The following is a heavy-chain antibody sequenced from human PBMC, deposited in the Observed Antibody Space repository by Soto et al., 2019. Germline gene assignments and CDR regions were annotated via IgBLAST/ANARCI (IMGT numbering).Heavy chain of an antibody. Sequence: ASVKVSCKASGYTFTDYYIHWVRQAPGQGLEWMGWINPNTGGTKYAQNFQGRVTMTSENSITTAHMELSRLRSDDTAVYYCAREDQNSSGWYAYWGQGTLVTVSS. V-gene: IGHV1-2*02. CDR1: GYTFTDYY. CDR2: INPNTGGT. J-gene: IGHJ4*02. D-gene: IGHD6-19*01. CDR3: AREDQNSSGWYAY.